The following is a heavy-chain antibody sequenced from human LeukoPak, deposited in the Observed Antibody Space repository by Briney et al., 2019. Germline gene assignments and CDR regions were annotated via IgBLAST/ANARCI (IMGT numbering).Heavy chain of an antibody. D-gene: IGHD6-19*01. CDR3: ARDQSYSSGWYVY. Sequence: GGSLRLSCAASGFTFSNYGMHWVRQAPGKGREWVAVIWYDGSNKYYADSVKGRFTISRDNSKNTLYLQMNSLRAEDTAVYYCARDQSYSSGWYVYWGQGTLVTVSS. J-gene: IGHJ4*02. CDR2: IWYDGSNK. CDR1: GFTFSNYG. V-gene: IGHV3-33*01.